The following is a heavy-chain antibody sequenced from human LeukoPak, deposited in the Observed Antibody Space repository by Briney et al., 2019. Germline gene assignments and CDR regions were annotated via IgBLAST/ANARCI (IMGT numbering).Heavy chain of an antibody. CDR3: ARERVTTGGDACDI. D-gene: IGHD4-11*01. CDR1: GFTFSSSE. CDR2: ISSLGTKI. V-gene: IGHV3-48*03. J-gene: IGHJ3*02. Sequence: PGGSLRLSCAASGFTFSSSEMNWVRQAPGKGLEWVSYISSLGTKIYYADSVKGRFTMSRDNAKNSLYLQMNSLRAEDTAIYYCARERVTTGGDACDIWGRGTMVTLSS.